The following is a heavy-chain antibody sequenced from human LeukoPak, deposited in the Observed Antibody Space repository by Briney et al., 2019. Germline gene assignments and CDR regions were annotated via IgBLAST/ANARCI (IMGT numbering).Heavy chain of an antibody. V-gene: IGHV1-18*01. Sequence: ASVKVSCKASGHTFTNYDLIWVRQAPGQGLEWMGWLGPYNGNTNYAQNLQGRVTMTTDTSTSTAYMELTSLRSDDTAVYYCVRQTTLGGIRSFDIWGQGTMVTVSS. CDR1: GHTFTNYD. J-gene: IGHJ3*02. CDR2: LGPYNGNT. D-gene: IGHD4-4*01. CDR3: VRQTTLGGIRSFDI.